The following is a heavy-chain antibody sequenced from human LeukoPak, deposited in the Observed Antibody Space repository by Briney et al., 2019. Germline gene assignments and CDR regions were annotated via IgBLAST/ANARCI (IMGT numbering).Heavy chain of an antibody. CDR1: GYTVTSYY. CDR3: AREGGEDYDSSGYYLVY. CDR2: INPSGGST. V-gene: IGHV1-46*03. D-gene: IGHD3-22*01. Sequence: ASVKVSCKASGYTVTSYYMHWVRQAPGQGLEWMGIINPSGGSTSYAQKFQGRVTMTRDTSTSTVYMELSSLRSEDTAVYYCAREGGEDYDSSGYYLVYWGQGTLVTVSS. J-gene: IGHJ4*02.